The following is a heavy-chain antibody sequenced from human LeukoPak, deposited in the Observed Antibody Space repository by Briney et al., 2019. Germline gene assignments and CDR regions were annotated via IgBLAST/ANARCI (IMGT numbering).Heavy chain of an antibody. CDR3: ARDTSFVREAFVI. Sequence: SETLSLTCTVSGGSINSGSYYWRWLRQPAGKGLELIGRIYTSGSTNYNPSLMSRVTISVDTSKNQFSLKLSSVTAADTAVYKCARDTSFVREAFVIWGQGTMVAVSS. D-gene: IGHD2/OR15-2a*01. J-gene: IGHJ3*02. CDR2: IYTSGST. V-gene: IGHV4-61*02. CDR1: GGSINSGSYY.